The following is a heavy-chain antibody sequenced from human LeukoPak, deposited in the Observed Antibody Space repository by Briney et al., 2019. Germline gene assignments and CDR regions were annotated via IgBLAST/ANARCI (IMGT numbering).Heavy chain of an antibody. Sequence: GGSLRLSCAASGFTFDDYAMHWVRQAPGKGLEWVSGISWNSGSIGYAGSVKGRFTISRDNAKNSLYLQMNSLRAEDTALYYCAKGYIVVVPATGAFDIWGQGTMVTVSS. D-gene: IGHD2-2*01. CDR2: ISWNSGSI. V-gene: IGHV3-9*01. J-gene: IGHJ3*02. CDR1: GFTFDDYA. CDR3: AKGYIVVVPATGAFDI.